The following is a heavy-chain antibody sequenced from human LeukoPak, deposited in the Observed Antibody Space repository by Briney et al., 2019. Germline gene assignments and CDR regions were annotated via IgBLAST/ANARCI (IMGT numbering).Heavy chain of an antibody. CDR1: GYTFTNYG. Sequence: GASVKVSCKASGYTFTNYGISWVRQAPGQGLEWMGWISVFYGHTNYSQNFQGRLTMTTHTSASTAYLELRSLRSDDTAVYYCAREYYYESSDYYVVLSGAFDIWGQGTMVTVSS. CDR2: ISVFYGHT. CDR3: AREYYYESSDYYVVLSGAFDI. V-gene: IGHV1-18*01. J-gene: IGHJ3*02. D-gene: IGHD3-22*01.